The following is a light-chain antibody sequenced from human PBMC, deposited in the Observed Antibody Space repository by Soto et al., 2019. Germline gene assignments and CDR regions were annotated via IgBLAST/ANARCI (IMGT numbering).Light chain of an antibody. CDR3: QQSYGTPLT. V-gene: IGKV1-39*01. Sequence: DMEMTQSPSSLSASVGDRVTITCRASQSISNYLNWYQHKPGKVPKLLIYAASSLKSGVPTRFSGSVSGTDFTLTINSLQPEDFATYYCQQSYGTPLTFGGGTKIEIK. J-gene: IGKJ4*01. CDR1: QSISNY. CDR2: AAS.